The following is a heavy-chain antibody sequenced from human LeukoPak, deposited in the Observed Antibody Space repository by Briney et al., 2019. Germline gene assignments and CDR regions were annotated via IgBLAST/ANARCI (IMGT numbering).Heavy chain of an antibody. J-gene: IGHJ6*02. V-gene: IGHV3-30*03. Sequence: PGGSLRLSCAASGFTFSSYGMHWVRQAPGKGLEWVALISFDGVKTDYADSVKGRFTISRDSSQNTLYLQMNSLRAEDTAVYYCAIYLCSSSAAYDMDVWGQGTTVTVSS. CDR2: ISFDGVKT. D-gene: IGHD6-13*01. CDR3: AIYLCSSSAAYDMDV. CDR1: GFTFSSYG.